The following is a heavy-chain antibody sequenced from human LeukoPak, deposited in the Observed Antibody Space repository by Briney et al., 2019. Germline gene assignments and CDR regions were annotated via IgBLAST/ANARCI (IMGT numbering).Heavy chain of an antibody. CDR3: APWKVAARSGEVNNWFDP. J-gene: IGHJ5*02. CDR1: GGSISSSSYY. D-gene: IGHD6-6*01. Sequence: KPSETLSLTCTVSGGSISSSSYYWGWLRQPPGKGLEWIGSIYYSGSTYYNPSLKSRVTISVDTSKNQFSLKLSSVTAADTAVYYCAPWKVAARSGEVNNWFDPWGQGTLVTVSS. V-gene: IGHV4-39*01. CDR2: IYYSGST.